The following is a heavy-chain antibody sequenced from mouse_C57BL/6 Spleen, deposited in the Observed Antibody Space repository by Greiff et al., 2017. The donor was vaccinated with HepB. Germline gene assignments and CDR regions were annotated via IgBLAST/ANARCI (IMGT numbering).Heavy chain of an antibody. V-gene: IGHV5-4*01. CDR2: ISDGGSYT. CDR3: ARDRDYGNYVC. D-gene: IGHD2-1*01. J-gene: IGHJ3*01. Sequence: EVMLVESGGGLVKPGGSLKLSCAASGFTFSSYAMSWVRQTPEKRLEWVATISDGGSYTYYPDNVKGRFTISRDNAKNNLYLQMSHLKSEDTAMYYCARDRDYGNYVCWGQGTLVTVSA. CDR1: GFTFSSYA.